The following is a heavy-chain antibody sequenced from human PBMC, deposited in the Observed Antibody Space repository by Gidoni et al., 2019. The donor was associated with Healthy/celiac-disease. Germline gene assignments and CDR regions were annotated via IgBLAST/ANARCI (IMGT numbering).Heavy chain of an antibody. CDR3: AIYVNWFDP. CDR2: IYYSGSP. Sequence: QLQLQESGPGLVKPSATLSLTCTVSGGSISSSSYYWGWIRQPPGKGLEWIGSIYYSGSPCYNPSLKSRVTISVDTSKNQFSLKLSSVTAADTAVYYCAIYVNWFDPWGQGTLVTVSS. V-gene: IGHV4-39*01. CDR1: GGSISSSSYY. J-gene: IGHJ5*02. D-gene: IGHD2-2*02.